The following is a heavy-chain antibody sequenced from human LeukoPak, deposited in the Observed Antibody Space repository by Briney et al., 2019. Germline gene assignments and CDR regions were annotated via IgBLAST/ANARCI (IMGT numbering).Heavy chain of an antibody. V-gene: IGHV3-23*01. J-gene: IGHJ5*02. D-gene: IGHD1-1*01. Sequence: GGSLRLSRAASGFTFSSYAMSWVRQAPGKGLEWVSAISGSGGSTYYADSVKGRFTISRDNAKSSLYLQLNDLRAEDTAVYYCVRDFQWSLESWGQGTPVTVSS. CDR3: VRDFQWSLES. CDR1: GFTFSSYA. CDR2: ISGSGGST.